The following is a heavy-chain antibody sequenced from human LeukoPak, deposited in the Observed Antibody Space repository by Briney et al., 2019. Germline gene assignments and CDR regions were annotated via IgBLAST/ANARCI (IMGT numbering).Heavy chain of an antibody. V-gene: IGHV1-2*06. CDR2: INPNSGGT. D-gene: IGHD3-22*01. CDR1: GYTFTGYY. J-gene: IGHJ4*02. Sequence: ASVKVSCKASGYTFTGYYMHWVRQAPGQGLEWMGRINPNSGGTNYAQKFQGRVTVTRDTSISTAYMELSRLRSDDTAVYYCARGLASSGYYRDREYWGQGTLVTVSS. CDR3: ARGLASSGYYRDREY.